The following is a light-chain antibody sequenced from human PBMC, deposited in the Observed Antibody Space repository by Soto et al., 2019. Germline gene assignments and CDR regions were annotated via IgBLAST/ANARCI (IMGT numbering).Light chain of an antibody. CDR2: GAS. CDR1: QSVSSSY. V-gene: IGKV3-20*01. CDR3: QQYGSSPMYT. Sequence: EIVLTQSPGTLSLSPGERATLSCRASQSVSSSYLAWYQQKPGQAPRLLIYGASSRATGIPHRFSGSGSGTDFTLTISRLEPEDFAVYYCQQYGSSPMYTFGQGIKLEIK. J-gene: IGKJ2*01.